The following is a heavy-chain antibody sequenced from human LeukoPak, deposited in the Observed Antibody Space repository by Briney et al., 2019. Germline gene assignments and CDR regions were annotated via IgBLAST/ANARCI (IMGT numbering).Heavy chain of an antibody. CDR2: TYYRAKWYN. J-gene: IGHJ4*02. CDR1: GDSVSSNSAA. V-gene: IGHV6-1*01. Sequence: SQTLSLTCALSGDSVSSNSAAWNWIRQSPSRGLEWLGRTYYRAKWYNDYAVSVKSRITINPDTSKNQFSLQLNSMTPEDTAVYYCARESQLLWFGALFPPYYFDYWGQGTLVTVSS. D-gene: IGHD3-10*01. CDR3: ARESQLLWFGALFPPYYFDY.